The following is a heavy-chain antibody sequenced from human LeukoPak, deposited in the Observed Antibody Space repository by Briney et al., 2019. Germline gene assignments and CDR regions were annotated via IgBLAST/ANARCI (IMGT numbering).Heavy chain of an antibody. CDR3: AKDRVNYYGSSGYYYYFDY. V-gene: IGHV3-30*18. CDR2: ISYDGSNE. D-gene: IGHD3-22*01. J-gene: IGHJ4*02. Sequence: GRSLSLSCAASGFTFSSYGMHWVRHAPGKGLEGGVVISYDGSNEYYADPVKGRFTISRDNSKNTLYLQMNSLRADDTAVYYCAKDRVNYYGSSGYYYYFDYWGQGTLVTVSS. CDR1: GFTFSSYG.